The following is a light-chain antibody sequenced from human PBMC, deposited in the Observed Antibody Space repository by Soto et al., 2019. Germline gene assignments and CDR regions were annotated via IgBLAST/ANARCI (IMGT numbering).Light chain of an antibody. CDR2: AAS. CDR1: QGISN. J-gene: IGKJ1*01. Sequence: DIQMTQSPSSLSASVGDRVTITCRASQGISNLAWYQQKPGKVPKLLIYAASTLQSGVPSRFSGSGSGTDFTLTISSLQPEDVATYYCQKYNSAPPTFGQGTKVEIK. CDR3: QKYNSAPPT. V-gene: IGKV1-27*01.